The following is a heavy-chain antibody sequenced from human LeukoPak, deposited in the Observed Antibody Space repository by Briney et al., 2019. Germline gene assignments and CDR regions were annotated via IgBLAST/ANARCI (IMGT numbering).Heavy chain of an antibody. CDR2: ISGSGGST. Sequence: GGSLRLSCAASGFTFNNYAMSWVRQAPGKGLEWVSAISGSGGSTYYADSVKSRFTISRDNSKNTLYLQMNSLRAEDTAVYYCALNGREVPSGAFDIWGQGTMVTVSS. J-gene: IGHJ3*02. D-gene: IGHD3-16*02. V-gene: IGHV3-23*01. CDR3: ALNGREVPSGAFDI. CDR1: GFTFNNYA.